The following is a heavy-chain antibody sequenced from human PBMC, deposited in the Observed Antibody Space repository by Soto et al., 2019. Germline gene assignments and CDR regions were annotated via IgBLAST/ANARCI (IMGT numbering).Heavy chain of an antibody. CDR1: GGNFSSYA. CDR3: ARSLHFSSGWYDY. V-gene: IGHV1-69*06. D-gene: IGHD6-19*01. J-gene: IGHJ4*02. CDR2: IIPIFGTA. Sequence: GASVKVSCQASGGNFSSYAISWVRQAPGQGLEWMGGIIPIFGTANYAQKFQGRVTITADKSTSTAYMELSSLRSEDTAVYYCARSLHFSSGWYDYWGQGTLVTVSS.